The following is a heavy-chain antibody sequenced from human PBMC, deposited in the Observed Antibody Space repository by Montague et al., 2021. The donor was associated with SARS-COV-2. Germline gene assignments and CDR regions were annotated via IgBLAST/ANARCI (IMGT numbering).Heavy chain of an antibody. CDR1: GGSISSYY. J-gene: IGHJ6*02. CDR2: IYYSGST. Sequence: ETLSLTCTVSGGSISSYYWSWIRQPPGKGLEWIGYIYYSGSTNYNPSLKSRVTISVDTSKNQFSLKLSSVTAADTAVYYCARDRRFLERPGLYYYYGMDVGGQGTTVTVSS. D-gene: IGHD3-3*01. CDR3: ARDRRFLERPGLYYYYGMDV. V-gene: IGHV4-59*01.